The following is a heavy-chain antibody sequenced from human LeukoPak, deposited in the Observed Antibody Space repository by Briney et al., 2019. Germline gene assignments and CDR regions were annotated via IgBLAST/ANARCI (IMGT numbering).Heavy chain of an antibody. CDR3: ARYSPIDY. D-gene: IGHD2-21*01. Sequence: GGSLRLSCAASGFTFSSYEMNWVRQAPGKGLEWVSYISSSGSTIYYADSVKGRFTISRDNAKNSLYLQMNSLSADDMAVYYCARYSPIDYWGQGTLVTVSS. V-gene: IGHV3-48*03. CDR1: GFTFSSYE. CDR2: ISSSGSTI. J-gene: IGHJ4*02.